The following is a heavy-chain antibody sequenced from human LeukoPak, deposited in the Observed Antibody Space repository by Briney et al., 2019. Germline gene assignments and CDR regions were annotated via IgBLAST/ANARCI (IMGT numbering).Heavy chain of an antibody. V-gene: IGHV3-23*01. J-gene: IGHJ6*02. CDR1: EFTFSSQA. CDR2: ISGSGGST. D-gene: IGHD3-22*01. Sequence: GGSLRLSCAASEFTFSSQAMSWVRQAPVKGLEWVSTISGSGGSTYYADSVKGRLTISRDNSKNTLYLQMNSLRAEDTAVYYCAKMFHYYDSSGYWDYYYGMVVWGQGTTVTVSS. CDR3: AKMFHYYDSSGYWDYYYGMVV.